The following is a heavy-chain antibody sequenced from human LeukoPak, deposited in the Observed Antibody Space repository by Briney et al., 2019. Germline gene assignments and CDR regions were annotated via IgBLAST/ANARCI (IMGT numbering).Heavy chain of an antibody. J-gene: IGHJ4*02. D-gene: IGHD1-1*01. Sequence: ASVKVPCKTSGYTFTSYDINWVRQATGQGLEWLGWMSPNNGDTGYAQKFQGRVTMTRDTSTNTAYMELSALTSEDTAVYYCARNRPTTGDFISWGQGALVTVSS. CDR3: ARNRPTTGDFIS. V-gene: IGHV1-8*01. CDR2: MSPNNGDT. CDR1: GYTFTSYD.